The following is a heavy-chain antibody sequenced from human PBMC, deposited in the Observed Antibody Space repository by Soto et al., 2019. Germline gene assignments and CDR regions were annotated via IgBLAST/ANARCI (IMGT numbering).Heavy chain of an antibody. CDR2: IIPIFGTA. J-gene: IGHJ3*02. CDR1: GGTFSSYA. V-gene: IGHV1-69*13. CDR3: AREKGIQLWLQGLAQDAFDI. D-gene: IGHD5-18*01. Sequence: APVKVSCKASGGTFSSYAISWVRQAPGQGLEWMGGIIPIFGTANYAQKFQGRVTITADESTSTAYMELSSLRSEDTAVYYCAREKGIQLWLQGLAQDAFDIWGQGTMVTVSS.